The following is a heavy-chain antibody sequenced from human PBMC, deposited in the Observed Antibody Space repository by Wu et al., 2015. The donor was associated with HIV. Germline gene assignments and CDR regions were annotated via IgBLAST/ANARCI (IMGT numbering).Heavy chain of an antibody. Sequence: QVQMKQSGSEVKKPGASVRVSCKVSGYIFNQYGLHWVRQAPGQRPEWMGWVRPYNGDTDYSEKFQGRVTMRKDTYTDTAYMELKSLTSDDTALYFCARGPTGGRSYLDYWGQGTTGLRLL. D-gene: IGHD7-27*01. CDR2: VRPYNGDT. CDR1: GYIFNQYG. CDR3: ARGPTGGRSYLDY. J-gene: IGHJ4*02. V-gene: IGHV1-18*01.